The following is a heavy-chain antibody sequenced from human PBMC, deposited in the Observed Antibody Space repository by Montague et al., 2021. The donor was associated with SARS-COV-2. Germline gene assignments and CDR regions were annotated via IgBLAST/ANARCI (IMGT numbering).Heavy chain of an antibody. J-gene: IGHJ6*02. V-gene: IGHV4-39*07. CDR1: GGSISSSSYY. CDR2: IYYTGST. Sequence: SETLSLTCTVSGGSISSSSYYWGWIRQPPGKGLEWIGSIYYTGSTYYNPSLKSRVTISVDTSKNQFSLKLSSVTAADTAVYYCARDTRSDMLVVVTRYGLDVWGQGTTVTVSS. D-gene: IGHD3-22*01. CDR3: ARDTRSDMLVVVTRYGLDV.